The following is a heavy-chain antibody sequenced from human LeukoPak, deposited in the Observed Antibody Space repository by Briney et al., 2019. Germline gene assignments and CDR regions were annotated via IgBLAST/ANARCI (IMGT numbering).Heavy chain of an antibody. V-gene: IGHV1-46*01. CDR1: GYTFTSYY. Sequence: ASVKVSCKASGYTFTSYYMHWVRQAPGQGLEWMGIINPSGGSTSYAQKFQGRVTMTRDMSTSTVYMELSSLRSEDTAVYYCAREAVTRGAQGPYYYYYYMDVWGKGTTVTVSS. J-gene: IGHJ6*03. CDR3: AREAVTRGAQGPYYYYYYMDV. D-gene: IGHD4-11*01. CDR2: INPSGGST.